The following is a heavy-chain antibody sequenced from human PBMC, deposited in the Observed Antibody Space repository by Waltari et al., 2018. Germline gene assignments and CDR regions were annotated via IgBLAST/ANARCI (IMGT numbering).Heavy chain of an antibody. J-gene: IGHJ4*02. CDR3: TRGHHYYGSGSPGD. D-gene: IGHD3-10*01. CDR1: GFTFGDYA. Sequence: EVQLVESGGGLVQPGRSLRLSCTASGFTFGDYAMSWVRQAPGKGLEWVGFIRSKAYGGTTEYAASVKGRFTISRDDSKSIAYLQMNSLKTEDTAVYYCTRGHHYYGSGSPGDWGQGTLVTVSS. CDR2: IRSKAYGGTT. V-gene: IGHV3-49*04.